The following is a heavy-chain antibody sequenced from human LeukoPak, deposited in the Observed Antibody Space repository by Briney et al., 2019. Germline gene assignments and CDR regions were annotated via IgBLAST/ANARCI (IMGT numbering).Heavy chain of an antibody. CDR2: IKPNGSEK. CDR1: GFTYSIYW. V-gene: IGHV3-7*04. J-gene: IGHJ6*02. CDR3: ARFGVPYGVDV. Sequence: GRTQRLSCAACGFTYSIYWMSWVRQAPGKGLEWVANIKPNGSEKGYVDYLKGRFTISSDNAKNSLYLHVNSLRAEDTAVYYCARFGVPYGVDVWGQGTTVAVSS. D-gene: IGHD3-16*01.